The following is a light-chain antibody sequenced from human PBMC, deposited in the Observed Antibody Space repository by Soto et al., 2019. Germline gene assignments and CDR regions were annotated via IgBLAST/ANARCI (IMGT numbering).Light chain of an antibody. V-gene: IGKV3-15*01. CDR2: GAS. Sequence: EIVMTQSPATLSVSPGERATLSCRASQSVSSNLAWYQQKPGQAPRLLIYGASTRATGIPARFSGSGSGTEFTLIISSLQSEDFAVYYCQQYNNWPGTFGQGSKVDI. J-gene: IGKJ1*01. CDR1: QSVSSN. CDR3: QQYNNWPGT.